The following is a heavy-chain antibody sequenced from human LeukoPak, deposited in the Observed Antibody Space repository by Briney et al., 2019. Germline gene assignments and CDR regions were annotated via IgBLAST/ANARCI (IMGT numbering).Heavy chain of an antibody. J-gene: IGHJ4*02. CDR2: NYSGGST. CDR1: GFTVSSNY. V-gene: IGHV3-53*01. CDR3: ARDVSGGYDPGHFDY. D-gene: IGHD5-12*01. Sequence: PGGSLRLSCAASGFTVSSNYMSWVRQAPGKGLEWVSVNYSGGSTYYADSVKGRFTISRDNSKNTLYLQMNSLRAEDTAVYYCARDVSGGYDPGHFDYWGQGTLVTVSS.